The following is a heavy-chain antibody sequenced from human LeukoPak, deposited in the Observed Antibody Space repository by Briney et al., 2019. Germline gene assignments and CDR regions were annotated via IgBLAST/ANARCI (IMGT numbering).Heavy chain of an antibody. D-gene: IGHD6-6*01. CDR3: APLRPTKSSSFDNDY. Sequence: PSETLSLTCAVYGGSFSGYYWSWIRQPPGKGLEWIGEINHSGSTNYNPSLKSRVTISVDTSKNQFSLKLSSVTAADTAVYYCAPLRPTKSSSFDNDYWGQGTLVTVSS. CDR2: INHSGST. V-gene: IGHV4-34*01. CDR1: GGSFSGYY. J-gene: IGHJ4*02.